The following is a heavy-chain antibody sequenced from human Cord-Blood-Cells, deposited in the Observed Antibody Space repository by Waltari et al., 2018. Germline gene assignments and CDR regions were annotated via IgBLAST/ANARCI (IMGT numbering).Heavy chain of an antibody. J-gene: IGHJ3*02. CDR3: ARDIGSSSSSAFDI. V-gene: IGHV1-2*02. D-gene: IGHD6-6*01. Sequence: QVQLVQPGAEVKKPGASVKVSCKASGYTFTGYYLPWVRQAPGQGLEWMGWINPNSGGTNYAQKFQGRVTMTRDTSISTAYMELSRLRSDDTAVYYCARDIGSSSSSAFDIWGQGTMVTVSS. CDR1: GYTFTGYY. CDR2: INPNSGGT.